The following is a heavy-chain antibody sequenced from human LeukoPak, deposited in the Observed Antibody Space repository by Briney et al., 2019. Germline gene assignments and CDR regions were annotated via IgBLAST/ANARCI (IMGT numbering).Heavy chain of an antibody. D-gene: IGHD3-22*01. V-gene: IGHV3-21*01. CDR3: ARAVNYYDSSGYQY. CDR1: GFTFSSYS. J-gene: IGHJ4*02. CDR2: ISSSSYI. Sequence: PGGSLRLSCAASGFTFSSYSMNWVRQAPGKGLEWVSSISSSSYIYYADSVKGRFTISRDNAKNSLYLQMNSLRAEDTAVYYCARAVNYYDSSGYQYWGQGTLVTVSS.